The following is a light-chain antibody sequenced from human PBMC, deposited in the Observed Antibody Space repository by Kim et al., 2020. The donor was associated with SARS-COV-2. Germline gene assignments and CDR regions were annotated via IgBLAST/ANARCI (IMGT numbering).Light chain of an antibody. Sequence: QSVLTQPPSVSAAPGQKVTISCSGGSSNIVNNYVSWYQQLPGTAPKLLIYDNNKRPSGIPDRFSGSKSGTSATLGITGLQTGDEADYYCGTWDSSLSAVVFGGGTQLTVL. J-gene: IGLJ2*01. CDR1: SSNIVNNY. V-gene: IGLV1-51*01. CDR3: GTWDSSLSAVV. CDR2: DNN.